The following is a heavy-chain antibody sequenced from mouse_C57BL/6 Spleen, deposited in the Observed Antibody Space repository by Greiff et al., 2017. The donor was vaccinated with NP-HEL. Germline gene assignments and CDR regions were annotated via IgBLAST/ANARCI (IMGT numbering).Heavy chain of an antibody. CDR2: ISDGGSYT. D-gene: IGHD2-4*01. CDR3: ARDTLYYDYDDWFAY. Sequence: EVKLMESGGGLVKPGGSLKLSCAASGFTFSSYAMSWVRQTPEKRLEWVATISDGGSYTDYPDNVKGRFTISRDNAKNTLYLQMSHLKSEDTAMYYCARDTLYYDYDDWFAYWGQGTLVTVSA. V-gene: IGHV5-4*01. J-gene: IGHJ3*01. CDR1: GFTFSSYA.